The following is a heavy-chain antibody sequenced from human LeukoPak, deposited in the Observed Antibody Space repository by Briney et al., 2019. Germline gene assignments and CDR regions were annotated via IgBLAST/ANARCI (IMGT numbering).Heavy chain of an antibody. J-gene: IGHJ4*02. D-gene: IGHD5-24*01. CDR1: GYSFTSYW. V-gene: IGHV5-51*01. CDR3: ARREMAAEYCDY. CDR2: IYPGDSDT. Sequence: GESLKISCKGSGYSFTSYWIGWVRPMPGKGLEWMWIIYPGDSDTSSTPSFQGQVTVSADKTLSTPYLQWSRLKASDTAMYYCARREMAAEYCDYWGQGSLVSVCS.